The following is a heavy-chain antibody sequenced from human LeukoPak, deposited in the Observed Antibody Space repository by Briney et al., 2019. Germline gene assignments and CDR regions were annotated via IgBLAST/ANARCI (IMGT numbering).Heavy chain of an antibody. Sequence: GGSLRLSCAASGFIFSSHAMSWVRQAPGKGLEWVSTITARSGADYTDSVKGRFVISGDNSKNTLFLQMSSLRAEDTAVYYCATTRPYGTTWAGAFEDWGQGIPVTVSS. CDR3: ATTRPYGTTWAGAFED. V-gene: IGHV3-23*01. CDR1: GFIFSSHA. J-gene: IGHJ4*02. D-gene: IGHD6-19*01. CDR2: ITARSGA.